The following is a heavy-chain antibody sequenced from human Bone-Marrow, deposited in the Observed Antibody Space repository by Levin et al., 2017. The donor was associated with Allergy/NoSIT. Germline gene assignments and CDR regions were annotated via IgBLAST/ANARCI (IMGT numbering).Heavy chain of an antibody. CDR1: GFTFSSYA. CDR2: ISGSGGST. D-gene: IGHD5-18*01. CDR3: AKREKRGYSYGDRGPFDY. V-gene: IGHV3-23*01. Sequence: GGSLRLSCAASGFTFSSYAMSWVRQAPGKGLEWVSAISGSGGSTYYADSVKGRFTISRDNSKNTLYLQMNSLRAEDTAVYYCAKREKRGYSYGDRGPFDYWGQGTLVTVSS. J-gene: IGHJ4*02.